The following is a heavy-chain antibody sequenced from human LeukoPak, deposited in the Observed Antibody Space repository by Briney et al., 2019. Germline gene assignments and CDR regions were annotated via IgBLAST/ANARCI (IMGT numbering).Heavy chain of an antibody. CDR1: GGSISSFF. J-gene: IGHJ4*02. CDR2: MHYSGDS. D-gene: IGHD1-1*01. CDR3: ARDLELERNRWNYFES. V-gene: IGHV4-59*01. Sequence: SETLSLTCTVSGGSISSFFWSWIRQPPGKGLEWIGSMHYSGDSKYNPSLKSRVSLSIDTSKQQFALRLSSVTAADTAVYYCARDLELERNRWNYFESWGQGTLVTVSS.